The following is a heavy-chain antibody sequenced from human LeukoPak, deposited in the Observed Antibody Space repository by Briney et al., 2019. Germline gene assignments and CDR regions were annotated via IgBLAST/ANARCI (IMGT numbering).Heavy chain of an antibody. CDR2: INSDGRST. CDR3: SRGGYYTTGSFEY. CDR1: GFSFSSYW. D-gene: IGHD3-3*01. V-gene: IGHV3-74*01. J-gene: IGHJ4*02. Sequence: GGSLRLSCAASGFSFSSYWMHWVRQAPGKGLVWVSRINSDGRSTSYADSVKGRFTISRDNAKNTLYLEMNSLRAEDTAVYYCSRGGYYTTGSFEYWGQGTLVTVSS.